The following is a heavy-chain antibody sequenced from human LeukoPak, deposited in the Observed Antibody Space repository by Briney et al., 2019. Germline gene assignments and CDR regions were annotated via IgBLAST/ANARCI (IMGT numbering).Heavy chain of an antibody. V-gene: IGHV3-30*04. Sequence: GRSLRLSCAASGFTFSSYAMHWVRQAPGKGLEWVAVISYDGSNKYYADSVKGRFTISRDNSKNTLYLQMNSLRAEGTAVYYCARIALSSGELDYWGQGTLVTVSS. CDR2: ISYDGSNK. J-gene: IGHJ4*02. CDR3: ARIALSSGELDY. CDR1: GFTFSSYA. D-gene: IGHD7-27*01.